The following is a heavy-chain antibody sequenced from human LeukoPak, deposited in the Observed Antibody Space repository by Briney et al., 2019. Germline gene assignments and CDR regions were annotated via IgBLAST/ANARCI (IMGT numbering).Heavy chain of an antibody. CDR2: ISSSGGSI. CDR1: KFTFSNYA. Sequence: GGSLRLSCAGSKFTFSNYAMTWVRQAPGKGLEWVSTISSSGGSIFYSDSVKGRFTISRDNSRNTVYLQMNSLRAEVTAIYYCAKDYSGSWYYFDYWGQGTLVTVSS. CDR3: AKDYSGSWYYFDY. J-gene: IGHJ4*02. V-gene: IGHV3-23*01. D-gene: IGHD6-13*01.